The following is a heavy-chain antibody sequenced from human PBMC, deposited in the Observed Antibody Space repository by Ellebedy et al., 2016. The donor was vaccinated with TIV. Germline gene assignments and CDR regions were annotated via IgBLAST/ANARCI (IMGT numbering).Heavy chain of an antibody. V-gene: IGHV1-69*10. CDR2: IIPLLGTP. Sequence: SVKVSXXASGGTFSSSAFSWVRQAPGQGLEWMGRIIPLLGTPDYAQKFQGRVTITADKSTRTLYMELSSLRSEDTAVYYCATLSRWEAFDIWGQGTIVTVSS. CDR3: ATLSRWEAFDI. CDR1: GGTFSSSA. D-gene: IGHD1-26*01. J-gene: IGHJ3*02.